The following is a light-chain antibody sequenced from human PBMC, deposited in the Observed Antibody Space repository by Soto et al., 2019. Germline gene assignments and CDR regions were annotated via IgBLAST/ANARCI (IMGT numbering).Light chain of an antibody. CDR1: SSDVGSYNG. V-gene: IGLV2-18*02. Sequence: QSALTQPPSVSGSPRQSVTISSTGTSSDVGSYNGVSWYQQPLGTAPKLMIYDVSNRPSGVPDRFSGSKSGNTASLTISGLQAEDEGDYYCSSYTSSSTYVFGTGTKVTV. CDR2: DVS. CDR3: SSYTSSSTYV. J-gene: IGLJ1*01.